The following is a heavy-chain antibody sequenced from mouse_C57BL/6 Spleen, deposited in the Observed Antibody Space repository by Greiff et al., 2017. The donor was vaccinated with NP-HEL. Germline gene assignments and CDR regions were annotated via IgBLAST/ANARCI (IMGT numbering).Heavy chain of an antibody. CDR2: IYPGDGDT. V-gene: IGHV1-80*01. Sequence: LQQSGASVKISCKASGYAFSSYWMNWVNQRPGKGLEWIGQIYPGDGDTNYNGKFKGTATLTADKSSSTAYMQLSSLTSGDSAVYFCARDEATRYFDYGGQGTTLTVSS. J-gene: IGHJ2*01. CDR1: GYAFSSYW. CDR3: ARDEATRYFDY.